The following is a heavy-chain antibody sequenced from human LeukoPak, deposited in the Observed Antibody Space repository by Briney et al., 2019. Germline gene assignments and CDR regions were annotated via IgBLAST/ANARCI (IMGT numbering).Heavy chain of an antibody. CDR1: GYTFTGYY. Sequence: ASVKVSCKASGYTFTGYYLHWVRQAPGQGLEWMGWINPNSGEANYAQRFQDRVTVTWDTSISTAYMELSSLRSDDTAVFYCARLSGSASPHYFDCWGQGTLLTVSS. V-gene: IGHV1-2*02. D-gene: IGHD6-19*01. CDR3: ARLSGSASPHYFDC. J-gene: IGHJ4*02. CDR2: INPNSGEA.